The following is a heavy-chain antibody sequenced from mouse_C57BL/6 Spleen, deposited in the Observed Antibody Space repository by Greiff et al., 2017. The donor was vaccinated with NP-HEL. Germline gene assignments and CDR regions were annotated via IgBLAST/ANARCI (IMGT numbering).Heavy chain of an antibody. CDR1: GFTFSSYG. CDR2: ISSGGSYT. J-gene: IGHJ2*01. V-gene: IGHV5-6*01. CDR3: ARQRSNYDY. D-gene: IGHD2-5*01. Sequence: EVKLVESGGDLVKPGGSLKLSCAASGFTFSSYGMSWVRQTPDKRLEWVATISSGGSYTYYPDSVKGRFTISRDNAKNTLYLQMSSLKSEDTAMYDCARQRSNYDYWGQGTTLTVSS.